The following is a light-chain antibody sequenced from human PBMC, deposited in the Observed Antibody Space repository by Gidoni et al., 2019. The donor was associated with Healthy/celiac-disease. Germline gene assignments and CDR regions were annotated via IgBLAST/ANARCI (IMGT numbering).Light chain of an antibody. Sequence: DILMTQSPSSLSASVGDRVTITCQASQDISHYLKWYQQKPGQAPTLLIYDASNLETGVPARCSGSGSGTDFTFSISSLQPEDIATYYCQQYDNPIGPGTKVDIK. V-gene: IGKV1-33*01. CDR3: QQYDNP. J-gene: IGKJ3*01. CDR1: QDISHY. CDR2: DAS.